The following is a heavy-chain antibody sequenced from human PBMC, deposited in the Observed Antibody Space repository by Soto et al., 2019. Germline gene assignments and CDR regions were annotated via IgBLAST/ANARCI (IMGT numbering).Heavy chain of an antibody. CDR3: ARAGYYRFDY. V-gene: IGHV3-74*01. D-gene: IGHD3-22*01. J-gene: IGHJ4*02. CDR1: GFNVITHN. CDR2: MNSDGSNI. Sequence: PGGSPRLSCAASGFNVITHNMDWVRQAPGKGLEWVARMNSDGSNIYYGDSVKGRFTISRDNAKNTLYLQMNSLRAEDTAVYYCARAGYYRFDYWGQGTMVTVSS.